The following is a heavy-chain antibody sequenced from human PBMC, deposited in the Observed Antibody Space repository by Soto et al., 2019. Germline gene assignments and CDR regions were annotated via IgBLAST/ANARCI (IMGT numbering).Heavy chain of an antibody. V-gene: IGHV4-30-4*01. D-gene: IGHD3-3*01. Sequence: SETLSLTCTVSGGSISSGDYYWSWIRQPPGKGLEWIGYIYYSGSTYYNPSLKSRVTISVDTSKNQFSLKLSSVTAADTAVYYWPGYGTYYAFWSGYSPPTWLDPSAKETLLTASS. CDR2: IYYSGST. J-gene: IGHJ5*02. CDR3: PGYGTYYAFWSGYSPPTWLDP. CDR1: GGSISSGDYY.